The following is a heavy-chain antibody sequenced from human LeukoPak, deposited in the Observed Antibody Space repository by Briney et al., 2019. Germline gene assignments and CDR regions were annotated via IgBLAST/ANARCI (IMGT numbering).Heavy chain of an antibody. CDR2: INHSGST. D-gene: IGHD3-22*01. CDR3: ARGISYYYDSSGYYSDY. CDR1: GGSFSGYY. Sequence: SETLSLTCAVYGGSFSGYYWSWIRQPPGKGLEWIGEINHSGSTNYNPSLKSRVTISVDTSKNQFSLKLSSVTAADTAVHYCARGISYYYDSSGYYSDYWGQGTLVTVSS. V-gene: IGHV4-34*01. J-gene: IGHJ4*02.